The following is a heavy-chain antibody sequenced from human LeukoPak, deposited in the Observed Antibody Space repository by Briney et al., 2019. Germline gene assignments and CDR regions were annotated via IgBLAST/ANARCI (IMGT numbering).Heavy chain of an antibody. CDR1: GYSFSTYW. J-gene: IGHJ3*02. CDR3: ARRDGYNMGAFDI. D-gene: IGHD5-24*01. V-gene: IGHV5-51*03. Sequence: GESLKLSCRGSGYSFSTYWVGWVRQMPGKGLEWMGVMYPGDSDTIYSPSFQGQFTISADKSISTAYLQWSSLKASDTAMYYCARRDGYNMGAFDIWGQGTMVTVSS. CDR2: MYPGDSDT.